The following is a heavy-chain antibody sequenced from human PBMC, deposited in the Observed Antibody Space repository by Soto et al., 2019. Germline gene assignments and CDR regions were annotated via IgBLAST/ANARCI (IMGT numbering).Heavy chain of an antibody. D-gene: IGHD4-17*01. V-gene: IGHV4-59*01. Sequence: SETLSLTCTVSGGSISSYYWSWIRQPPGKGLEWIGYIYYSGSTNYNPSLKSRVTISVDTSKNQFSLKLSSVTAADTAVYYCARASHTTAVTPSFDYWGQGTLVTVSS. CDR1: GGSISSYY. CDR3: ARASHTTAVTPSFDY. CDR2: IYYSGST. J-gene: IGHJ4*02.